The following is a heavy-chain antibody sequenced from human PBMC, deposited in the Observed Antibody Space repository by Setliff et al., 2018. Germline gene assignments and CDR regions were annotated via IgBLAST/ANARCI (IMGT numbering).Heavy chain of an antibody. CDR3: ARSHYYASGNSHYYYMDV. Sequence: SETLSLTCTVSGGSISSYYWSWIRQPPGKALEWIGYFYHSASSNYNPSLKGRVTMSADTSKKQLYLSLTSVSVADTAMYYCARSHYYASGNSHYYYMDVWGKGTAVTVSS. CDR2: FYHSASS. V-gene: IGHV4-59*08. D-gene: IGHD3-10*01. J-gene: IGHJ6*03. CDR1: GGSISSYY.